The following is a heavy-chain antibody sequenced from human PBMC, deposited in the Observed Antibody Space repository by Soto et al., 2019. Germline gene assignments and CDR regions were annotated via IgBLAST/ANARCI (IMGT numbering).Heavy chain of an antibody. CDR1: VFTFSSYE. CDR2: ISSSGSTI. Sequence: PGWSLRLSCASSVFTFSSYEMNWVRQAPGKGLEWVSYISSSGSTIYYADSVKGRFTISRDNAKNSLYLQMNSLRAEDTAVYYCARLSLYYFDYWGQGTLATVSS. V-gene: IGHV3-48*03. J-gene: IGHJ4*02. CDR3: ARLSLYYFDY. D-gene: IGHD3-16*01.